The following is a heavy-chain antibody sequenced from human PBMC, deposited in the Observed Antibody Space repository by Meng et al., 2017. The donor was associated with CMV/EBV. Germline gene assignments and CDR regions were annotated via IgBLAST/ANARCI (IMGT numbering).Heavy chain of an antibody. D-gene: IGHD2-2*01. CDR2: ISHSGNA. V-gene: IGHV4-4*02. CDR1: GDSISSINW. Sequence: SETLSLTCAVPGDSISSINWWSWVRQPPEKWLEFVGEISHSGNANYNPSLKSRSTISVDKSKNQFSLRLSSVTAADTAVYYCARVYCSTTSCQYFDYWGQGTLVTVSS. CDR3: ARVYCSTTSCQYFDY. J-gene: IGHJ4*02.